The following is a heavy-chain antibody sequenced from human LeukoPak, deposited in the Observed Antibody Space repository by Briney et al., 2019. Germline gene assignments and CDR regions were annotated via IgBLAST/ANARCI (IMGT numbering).Heavy chain of an antibody. J-gene: IGHJ4*02. D-gene: IGHD3-22*01. V-gene: IGHV7-4-1*02. CDR3: ARGLQIRRSSGYPLGY. CDR2: INTNTGNP. Sequence: ASVKVSCKASGYTFTSYAMNWVRQAPGQGLEWMGWINTNTGNPTYAQGFTGRFVFSLDTSVSTAYLQISSLKAEDTAVYYCARGLQIRRSSGYPLGYWGQGTLVTVSS. CDR1: GYTFTSYA.